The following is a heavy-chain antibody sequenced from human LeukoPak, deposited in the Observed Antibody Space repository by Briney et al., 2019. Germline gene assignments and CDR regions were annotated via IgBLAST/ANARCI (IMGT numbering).Heavy chain of an antibody. CDR2: ISGSGGST. CDR3: AKDRAVVAATLIFDY. Sequence: PGGSLRLSCTASRFTFSNYWMSWVRQAPGKGLEWVSTISGSGGSTYYADSVKGRFTISRDNSKNTLYLQMNSLRAEDTAVYFCAKDRAVVAATLIFDYWGQGTLVTVSS. CDR1: RFTFSNYW. V-gene: IGHV3-23*01. J-gene: IGHJ4*02. D-gene: IGHD2-15*01.